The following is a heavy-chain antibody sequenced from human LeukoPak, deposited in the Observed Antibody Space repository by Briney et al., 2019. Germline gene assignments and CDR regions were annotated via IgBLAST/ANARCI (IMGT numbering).Heavy chain of an antibody. CDR1: GITFSNYE. D-gene: IGHD3-10*01. CDR3: ARGSLVHYYGSGSYRIRAGFDS. Sequence: GGSLRLSCAASGITFSNYEMNWVRQAPGKGLEWLSYISGNGNTIYYADSVKGRFTISRDNAKNSLYLQMNSLRAEDTAVYYCARGSLVHYYGSGSYRIRAGFDSWGQGTLVTVSS. CDR2: ISGNGNTI. V-gene: IGHV3-48*03. J-gene: IGHJ4*02.